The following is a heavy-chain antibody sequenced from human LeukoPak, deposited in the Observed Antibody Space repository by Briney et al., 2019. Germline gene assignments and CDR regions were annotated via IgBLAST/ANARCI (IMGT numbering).Heavy chain of an antibody. CDR2: IYSSGST. D-gene: IGHD1-26*01. CDR1: GGSISSSSYC. J-gene: IGHJ4*02. V-gene: IGHV4-39*01. Sequence: KPSETLSLTCTVSGGSISSSSYCWGWIRQPPGKGLEWIGSIYSSGSTYYNPSLKSRVTISVDTSKNQFSLKLSSVTAADTALFYCARSREGATILHFDYWGQGTLVTVSS. CDR3: ARSREGATILHFDY.